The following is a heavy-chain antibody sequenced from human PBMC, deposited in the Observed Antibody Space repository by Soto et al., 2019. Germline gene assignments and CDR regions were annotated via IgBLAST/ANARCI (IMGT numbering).Heavy chain of an antibody. CDR1: GYSFTSYD. V-gene: IGHV1-8*01. CDR3: ARGVFLGPNMVV. J-gene: IGHJ6*01. Sequence: QVQLVQSGAEVKKPGASVKVSCKASGYSFTSYDMNWVRQVPGQGPEWMGWMNPNSAATGYAQKFQCRVTMSSDMSTRTMYMESSGLTSDDTAVLYCARGVFLGPNMVVWRRGTTVTVSS. CDR2: MNPNSAAT.